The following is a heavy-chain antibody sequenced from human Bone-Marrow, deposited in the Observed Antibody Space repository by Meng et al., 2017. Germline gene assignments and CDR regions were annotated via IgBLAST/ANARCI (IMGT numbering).Heavy chain of an antibody. CDR3: ARVLLWFGELSGDY. CDR1: GYTFTSYG. Sequence: ASVKVSCKASGYTFTSYGISWVRQAPGQGLEWTGWISAYNGNTNYAQKLQGRVTMTTDTSTSTAYMELRSLRSDDTAVYYCARVLLWFGELSGDYWGQGTLVTVSS. V-gene: IGHV1-18*01. CDR2: ISAYNGNT. J-gene: IGHJ4*02. D-gene: IGHD3-10*01.